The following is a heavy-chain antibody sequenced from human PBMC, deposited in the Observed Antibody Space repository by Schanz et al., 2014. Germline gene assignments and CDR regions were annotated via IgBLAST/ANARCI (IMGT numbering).Heavy chain of an antibody. J-gene: IGHJ5*02. D-gene: IGHD3-3*01. CDR3: ARESVSRTRLFDP. V-gene: IGHV1-2*06. Sequence: QVQWVQSGADVKKPGASVKASCKASGYTFTNHYLHWVRQAPGQGLEWMGRISPSSGGTNYAQNFQGRVTMTKDTSINTVYMELSTLTSDDTAVYYCARESVSRTRLFDPWGQGTLVTVSS. CDR1: GYTFTNHY. CDR2: ISPSSGGT.